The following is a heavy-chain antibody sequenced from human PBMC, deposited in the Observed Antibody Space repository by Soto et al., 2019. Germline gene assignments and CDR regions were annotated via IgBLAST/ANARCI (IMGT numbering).Heavy chain of an antibody. V-gene: IGHV5-51*01. Sequence: XESLTISCKASGYSFANYWIGWVCQKPGKGLEWMGVIYPGDSETTYSPSFEGQVIISVDRSRGTAFLEWSSLKASDTAMYYCARPGAPTDTVVYDFWGQGTQVTVSS. CDR1: GYSFANYW. CDR3: ARPGAPTDTVVYDF. J-gene: IGHJ4*02. D-gene: IGHD5-18*01. CDR2: IYPGDSET.